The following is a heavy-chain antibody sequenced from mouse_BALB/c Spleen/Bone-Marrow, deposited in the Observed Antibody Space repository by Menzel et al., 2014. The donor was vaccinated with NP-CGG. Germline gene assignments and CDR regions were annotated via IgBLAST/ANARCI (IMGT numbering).Heavy chain of an antibody. CDR2: ILPGGGST. CDR3: ATARATWFAY. CDR1: GYTFGSYW. D-gene: IGHD3-2*01. Sequence: QVQLKQSGAELMKPGASVKISCKATGYTFGSYWIEWVKQRPGHGLEWIGEILPGGGSTNYNEKFKGKATFTADTSSNTAYMQLSSLTSEDSAVYYCATARATWFAYWGQGTLVTVSA. V-gene: IGHV1-9*01. J-gene: IGHJ3*01.